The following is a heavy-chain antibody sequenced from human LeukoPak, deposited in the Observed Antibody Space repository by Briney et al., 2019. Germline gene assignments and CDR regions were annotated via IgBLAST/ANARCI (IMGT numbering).Heavy chain of an antibody. CDR1: GFSFRSNA. Sequence: PPGGSLRLSCAVSGFSFRSNAMSWVRQAPGKGLEWVSFISGSGGGAHYADSVKGRFTISRDNSKTTLYLQMNSLKAEDTAVYYCVKVVHSGSYTAPFFDYWGRGILVTVSS. CDR2: ISGSGGGA. V-gene: IGHV3-23*01. J-gene: IGHJ4*02. CDR3: VKVVHSGSYTAPFFDY. D-gene: IGHD1-26*01.